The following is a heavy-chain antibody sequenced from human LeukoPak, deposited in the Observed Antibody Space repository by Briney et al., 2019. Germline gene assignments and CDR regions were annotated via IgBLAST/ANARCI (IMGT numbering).Heavy chain of an antibody. J-gene: IGHJ4*02. CDR2: INPNSGGT. CDR3: ARDQIGCGSSSSCFFDY. V-gene: IGHV1-2*06. D-gene: IGHD2-2*03. CDR1: GYTFTGYY. Sequence: VSVKVSCKASGYTFTGYYMHWVRQAPGQGLEWMGRINPNSGGTDYAQKFQGRVTMTRDTSISTVYMELSGLRSDDTAVYYCARDQIGCGSSSSCFFDYWGQGTLVTVSS.